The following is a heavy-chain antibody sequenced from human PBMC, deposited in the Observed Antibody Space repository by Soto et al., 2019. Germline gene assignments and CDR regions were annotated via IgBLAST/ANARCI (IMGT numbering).Heavy chain of an antibody. V-gene: IGHV1-46*01. CDR3: TTGDQQYCTNGVCYYYYYGMDV. J-gene: IGHJ6*02. CDR1: GYTFPSYY. Sequence: VKVSCKASGYTFPSYYMHWVRQAPGQGLEWMGIINPSGGSTSYAQKFQGRVTMTRDTSTSTVYMELNSLKTEDTAVYYCTTGDQQYCTNGVCYYYYYGMDVWGQGTTVTVSS. CDR2: INPSGGST. D-gene: IGHD2-8*01.